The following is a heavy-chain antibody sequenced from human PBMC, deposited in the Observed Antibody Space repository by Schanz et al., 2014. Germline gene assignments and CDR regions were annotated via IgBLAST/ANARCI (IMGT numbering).Heavy chain of an antibody. Sequence: LVESGGGVVQPGRSLRLSCAASGFTFSSYGMHWVRQVPGKGLEWVAVVCYDGSKKYYADSVKGRFTTSRDNSKNTMYXXMXXXXXXDTAVYYCARGHYGLDVWGPGTSVTVSS. D-gene: IGHD3-10*01. J-gene: IGHJ6*02. CDR3: ARGHYGLDV. CDR1: GFTFSSYG. V-gene: IGHV3-33*01. CDR2: VCYDGSKK.